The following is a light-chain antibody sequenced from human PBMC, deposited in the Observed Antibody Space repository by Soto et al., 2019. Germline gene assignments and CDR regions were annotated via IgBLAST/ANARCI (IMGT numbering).Light chain of an antibody. CDR2: GAS. V-gene: IGKV3-20*01. CDR1: QSANIN. CDR3: QHYDSLPIT. J-gene: IGKJ5*01. Sequence: EIVLTQSPGTPSLSPGENATLSCRTSQSANINLAWYVQKPGQAPRLLIYGASSRATGIPDRFSGSGSGTDFTLTISRLEPEDFAVFYCQHYDSLPITFGQGTRLEIK.